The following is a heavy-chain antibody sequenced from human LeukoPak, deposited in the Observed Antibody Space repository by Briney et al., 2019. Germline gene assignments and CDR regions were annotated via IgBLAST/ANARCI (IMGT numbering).Heavy chain of an antibody. CDR2: ISSSGITI. V-gene: IGHV3-48*03. J-gene: IGHJ3*02. D-gene: IGHD5-24*01. CDR3: ARGLIRHGYNYGAFAI. CDR1: GFTFTSFL. Sequence: GGSLRDSCAASGFTFTSFLLAWVRQAPGQGLEWVSYISSSGITIDYADSVKGRFTISRDSAKNSLSLQMNSLRAEDTAVYYCARGLIRHGYNYGAFAICSEGSMVTVSS.